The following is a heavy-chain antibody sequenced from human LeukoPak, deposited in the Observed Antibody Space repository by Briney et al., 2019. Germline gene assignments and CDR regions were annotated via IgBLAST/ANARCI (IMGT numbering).Heavy chain of an antibody. CDR2: ISSDGGGT. CDR3: VKDDYYDSSGCFDY. J-gene: IGHJ4*02. D-gene: IGHD3-22*01. V-gene: IGHV3-64D*09. CDR1: GFTFSSYA. Sequence: GGSLRLSCAASGFTFSSYAMHWVRQAPGKGLEFVSTISSDGGGTYYADSVKGRFTISRDNSKNTLYLQMSSLRAEDTAVYYCVKDDYYDSSGCFDYWGQGTLVTVSS.